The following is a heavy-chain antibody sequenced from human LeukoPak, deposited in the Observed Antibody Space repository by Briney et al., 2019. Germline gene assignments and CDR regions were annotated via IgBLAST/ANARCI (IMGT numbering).Heavy chain of an antibody. CDR3: AKGATYGYQPDY. J-gene: IGHJ4*02. CDR2: IRSKANSYAT. CDR1: GFTFSGSA. Sequence: GGSLRLSCAASGFTFSGSAMHWARQASGKGLEWVGRIRSKANSYATAYAASVRGRFTISRDDSKNTAYLQMNSLKTEDTAVYYCAKGATYGYQPDYWGQGTLVTVSS. D-gene: IGHD5-18*01. V-gene: IGHV3-73*01.